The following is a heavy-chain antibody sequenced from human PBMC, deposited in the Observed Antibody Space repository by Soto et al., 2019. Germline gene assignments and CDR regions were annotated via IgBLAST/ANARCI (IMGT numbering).Heavy chain of an antibody. Sequence: QITLKESGPTLVKPTQTLTLTCTFSGFSLSTGGVGVGWIRPPPGRALEWLALIYWDDDKRYSPSLRSRLSITKDTSKSQVVLTMTNMDPVDTATYYCAHGVIWSPFDWSLGWFDPWGQRTLVTVSS. V-gene: IGHV2-5*02. J-gene: IGHJ5*02. CDR3: AHGVIWSPFDWSLGWFDP. CDR1: GFSLSTGGVG. CDR2: IYWDDDK. D-gene: IGHD3-9*01.